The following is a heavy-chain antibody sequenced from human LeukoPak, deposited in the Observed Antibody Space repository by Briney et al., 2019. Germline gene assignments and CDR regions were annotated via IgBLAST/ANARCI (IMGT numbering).Heavy chain of an antibody. CDR1: GFMFSRYW. V-gene: IGHV3-7*04. D-gene: IGHD3-16*01. J-gene: IGHJ4*02. CDR2: IRQDGATK. Sequence: LPGGSLRLSCAASGFMFSRYWMSWVRQAPGKGLEWVANIRQDGATKYYVDSVRGRFSISRDNAENSLYLQMNSLRAEDTAVYYCARDSTLSNYWGQGTLVTVSS. CDR3: ARDSTLSNY.